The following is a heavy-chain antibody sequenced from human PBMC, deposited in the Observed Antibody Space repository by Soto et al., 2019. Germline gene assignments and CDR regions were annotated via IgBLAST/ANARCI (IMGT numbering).Heavy chain of an antibody. CDR1: GGTLSNFA. CDR2: FIPIVGMA. CDR3: AKGHDNYFYYGMDV. V-gene: IGHV1-69*04. J-gene: IGHJ6*02. D-gene: IGHD1-1*01. Sequence: QVQLVQSGSEVKKPGSSVKVSCKASGGTLSNFAISWVRQAPGQGLEWVGTFIPIVGMAKYGQNFQGRVTISADQTTNTWFMELRSLSYEDTAMYYCAKGHDNYFYYGMDVWGQGTTVTVSS.